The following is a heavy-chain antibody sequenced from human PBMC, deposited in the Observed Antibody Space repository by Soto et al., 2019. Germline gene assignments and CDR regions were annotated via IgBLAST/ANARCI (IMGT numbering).Heavy chain of an antibody. D-gene: IGHD2-2*01. CDR1: VFPFSSSS. CDR3: ARLANIGVVPADLSWFDP. J-gene: IGHJ5*02. CDR2: ISSSSSSI. V-gene: IGHV3-21*01. Sequence: GGPLRLSCAASVFPFSSSSMNGVRTAPGKGLEWVATISSSSSSIYYADSVKGRFTISRDNAKNSLYLQMNSLRAEDTAVYYCARLANIGVVPADLSWFDPWGQGTLVTVSS.